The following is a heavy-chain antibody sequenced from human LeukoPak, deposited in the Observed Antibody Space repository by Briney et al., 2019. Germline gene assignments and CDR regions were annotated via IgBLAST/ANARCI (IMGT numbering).Heavy chain of an antibody. J-gene: IGHJ4*02. Sequence: ASVTVSCKPSVGTFSTYAISWVRQAPGQGLEWMGGIIPILGTAKYAKKFQGRVTITADEFTSTAHMELSSLRSEDTAVYYCASNTNYYEGSGHYVFDYWGQGTLVTISS. D-gene: IGHD3-22*01. CDR1: VGTFSTYA. V-gene: IGHV1-69*13. CDR2: IIPILGTA. CDR3: ASNTNYYEGSGHYVFDY.